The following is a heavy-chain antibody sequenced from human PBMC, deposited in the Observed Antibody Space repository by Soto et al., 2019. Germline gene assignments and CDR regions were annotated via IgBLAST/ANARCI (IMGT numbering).Heavy chain of an antibody. J-gene: IGHJ6*02. Sequence: GESLKISCKGSGYSFISYWIGWVRQMPGKGLEWMGIIYPGDSDTRYSPSFQGQVTISVDKSISTAYLQWSSLKASDTAMYFCAKYHVYHNYSGPMAGWGQGTTVTVSS. CDR3: AKYHVYHNYSGPMAG. D-gene: IGHD2-15*01. CDR1: GYSFISYW. CDR2: IYPGDSDT. V-gene: IGHV5-51*01.